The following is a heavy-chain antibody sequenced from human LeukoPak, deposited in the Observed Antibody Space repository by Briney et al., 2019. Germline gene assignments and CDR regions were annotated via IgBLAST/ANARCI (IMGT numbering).Heavy chain of an antibody. D-gene: IGHD2-21*01. CDR2: INAGNGKT. V-gene: IGHV1-3*01. CDR3: ARGIWSSHNKEYYFDY. Sequence: ASVKVSCKASGYTFTNYAMNWVCQAPGQRLEWMGWINAGNGKTKSSQRFQGRVTITRDTSASTAYMELNSLRSEDTAMYYCARGIWSSHNKEYYFDYWGQGSLVTVSS. J-gene: IGHJ4*02. CDR1: GYTFTNYA.